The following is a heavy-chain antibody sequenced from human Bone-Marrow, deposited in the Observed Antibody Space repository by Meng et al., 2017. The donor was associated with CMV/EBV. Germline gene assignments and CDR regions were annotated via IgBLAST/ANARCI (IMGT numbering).Heavy chain of an antibody. D-gene: IGHD4-11*01. V-gene: IGHV3-7*01. CDR1: GFTFSSYW. CDR3: ARDRGMTTKIFGYFDL. CDR2: IKQDGSEK. J-gene: IGHJ2*01. Sequence: GESLKISCAASGFTFSSYWMSWVRQAPGKGLEWVANIKQDGSEKYYVDSVKGRFTISRDNAKNSLYLQMNSLRAEDTAVYYCARDRGMTTKIFGYFDLWGRGTLVTGSS.